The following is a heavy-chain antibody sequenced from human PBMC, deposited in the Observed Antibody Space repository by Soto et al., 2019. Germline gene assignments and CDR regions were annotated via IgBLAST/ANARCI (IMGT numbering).Heavy chain of an antibody. CDR1: GFIFSDFS. J-gene: IGHJ4*02. CDR3: AREGYPFDY. Sequence: PGGSLRLSCEASGFIFSDFSINWVRQAPGKGLEWVSFISSSSSTIYYADSVKGRFTISRDNAKNSLYLQMNSLRDEDTAVYYCAREGYPFDYWGQGTLVTVSS. D-gene: IGHD5-12*01. V-gene: IGHV3-48*02. CDR2: ISSSSSTI.